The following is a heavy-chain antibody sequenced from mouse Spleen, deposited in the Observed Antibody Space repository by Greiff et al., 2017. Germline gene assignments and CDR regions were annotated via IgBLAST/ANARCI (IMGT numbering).Heavy chain of an antibody. D-gene: IGHD2-4*01. Sequence: VQLQQSGAELVKPGASVKLSCTASGFNIKDYYMHWVKQRTEQGLEWIGRIDPEDGETKCAPKFQGKATITADTSSNTAYLQLSSLTSEDTAVYYCARGDYVNYWGQGTTLTVSS. CDR3: ARGDYVNY. J-gene: IGHJ2*01. CDR1: GFNIKDYY. CDR2: IDPEDGET. V-gene: IGHV14-2*01.